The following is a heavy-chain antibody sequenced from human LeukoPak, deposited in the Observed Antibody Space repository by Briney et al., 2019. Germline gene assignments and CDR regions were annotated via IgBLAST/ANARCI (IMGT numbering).Heavy chain of an antibody. CDR2: IYSGGST. CDR3: AREKLLWFGEVLPYGMDV. Sequence: GGSLRLSCAASGFTVSSNYMSWVRQAPGKGLEWVSVIYSGGSTYYADSVKGRFTISRDNSKNTLYLQMNSLRAEDTAVYYCAREKLLWFGEVLPYGMDVWGRGTTVTVSS. V-gene: IGHV3-53*01. D-gene: IGHD3-10*01. CDR1: GFTVSSNY. J-gene: IGHJ6*02.